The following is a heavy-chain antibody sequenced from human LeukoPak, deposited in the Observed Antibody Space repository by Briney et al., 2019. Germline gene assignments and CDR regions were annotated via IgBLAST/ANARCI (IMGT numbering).Heavy chain of an antibody. CDR2: MSYDGSNK. Sequence: PGVSLRLSCAASGFTFSSYGMHWVRQAPGKGLEWVAVMSYDGSNKYYADSVKGRFTISRDDSKNTLYLQMNSLRAEDTAVYYCAKERDYDILTGYFDYWGQGTLVTVSS. V-gene: IGHV3-30*18. CDR3: AKERDYDILTGYFDY. J-gene: IGHJ4*02. D-gene: IGHD3-9*01. CDR1: GFTFSSYG.